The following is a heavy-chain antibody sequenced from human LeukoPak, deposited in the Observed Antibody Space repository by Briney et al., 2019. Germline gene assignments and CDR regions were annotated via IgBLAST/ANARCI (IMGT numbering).Heavy chain of an antibody. Sequence: PGGSLRLSCAASGFTFSSYSMNWVRQAPGKGLEWVSYISSSSSTIYYADSVKGRFTISRDNAKNSLYLQMNSLRAEDTAVYYCAESLEAPSFDYWGQGTLVTVSS. CDR2: ISSSSSTI. J-gene: IGHJ4*02. CDR3: AESLEAPSFDY. V-gene: IGHV3-48*04. CDR1: GFTFSSYS.